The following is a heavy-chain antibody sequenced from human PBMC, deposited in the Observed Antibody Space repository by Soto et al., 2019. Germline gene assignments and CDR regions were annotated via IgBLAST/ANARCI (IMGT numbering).Heavy chain of an antibody. CDR2: IYYSGST. V-gene: IGHV4-59*08. D-gene: IGHD2-15*01. J-gene: IGHJ5*02. Sequence: SETLSLTWTVAGGPISSYYWSWIRQPPGKGLEWIGYIYYSGSTNYNPSLKSRVTISVDTSKNQFSLKLSSVTAADTAVYYCARQSLRGYCSGGSCYTVSWFDPWGQGTLVTV. CDR3: ARQSLRGYCSGGSCYTVSWFDP. CDR1: GGPISSYY.